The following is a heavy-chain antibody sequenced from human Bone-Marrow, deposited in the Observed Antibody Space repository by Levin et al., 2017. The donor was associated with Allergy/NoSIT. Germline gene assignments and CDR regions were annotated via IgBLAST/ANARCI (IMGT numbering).Heavy chain of an antibody. J-gene: IGHJ4*02. CDR2: IYYTGST. V-gene: IGHV4-61*01. CDR1: GGSVSSSTYY. D-gene: IGHD2-15*01. Sequence: TSETLSLTCNVSGGSVSSSTYYWSWIRQPPGKGLEWIGYIYYTGSTYYNSSLKSRVTISIDTSKNQFSLKLTSVTAADTAVFYCVRVASCSGGGCYFSRLDYWGQGTLVTVSS. CDR3: VRVASCSGGGCYFSRLDY.